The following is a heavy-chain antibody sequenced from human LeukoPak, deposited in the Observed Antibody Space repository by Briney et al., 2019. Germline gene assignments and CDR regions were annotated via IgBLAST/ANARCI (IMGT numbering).Heavy chain of an antibody. CDR3: AGNLMVRGVTGDYYYYGMDV. J-gene: IGHJ6*02. CDR1: GGSISSGGYS. CDR2: IYHSGST. V-gene: IGHV4-30-2*01. Sequence: KTSETLSLTCAVSGGSISSGGYSWSCIRQPPGKGLEWIGYIYHSGSTYYNPSLKSRVTISVDRSKNQFSLKLSSVTAADTAVYYCAGNLMVRGVTGDYYYYGMDVWGQGTTVTVSS. D-gene: IGHD3-10*01.